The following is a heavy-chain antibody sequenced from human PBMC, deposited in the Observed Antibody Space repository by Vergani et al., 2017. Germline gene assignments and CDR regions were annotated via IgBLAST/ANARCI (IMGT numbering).Heavy chain of an antibody. D-gene: IGHD5-18*01. J-gene: IGHJ3*02. V-gene: IGHV4-4*03. CDR1: GGSISDTHW. CDR2: IYHSGST. Sequence: QVQLQESGPGLVKPPGTLSLTCAVSGGSISDTHWWSWVRQSPGKGLEWIGEIYHSGSTNYHPSLQSRVTISVDKSKSQFSLRLTSVTAADTAVYYCARVGLQLWRTFDIWGQGTMVTVSS. CDR3: ARVGLQLWRTFDI.